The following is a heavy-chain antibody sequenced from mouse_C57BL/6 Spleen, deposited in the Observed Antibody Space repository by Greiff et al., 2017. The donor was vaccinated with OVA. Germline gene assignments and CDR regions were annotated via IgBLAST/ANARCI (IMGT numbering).Heavy chain of an antibody. Sequence: EVKLMESGGDLVKPGGSLKLSCAASGFTFSSYGMSWVRQTPDKRLEWVATISSGGSYTYYPDSVKGRFTISRDNAKNTLYLQMSSLKSEDTAMDYGASHMTTVVHYYAMDYWGQGTSVTVSS. D-gene: IGHD1-1*01. CDR1: GFTFSSYG. CDR2: ISSGGSYT. V-gene: IGHV5-6*01. CDR3: ASHMTTVVHYYAMDY. J-gene: IGHJ4*01.